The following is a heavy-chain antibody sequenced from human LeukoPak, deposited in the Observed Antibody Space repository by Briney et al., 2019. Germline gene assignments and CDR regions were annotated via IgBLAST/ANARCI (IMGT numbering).Heavy chain of an antibody. CDR2: IYYSGST. CDR3: AREKVPNYYYDSSGYIAFDI. J-gene: IGHJ3*02. CDR1: GGSISSYY. V-gene: IGHV4-59*01. D-gene: IGHD3-22*01. Sequence: SETLSLTCTVSGGSISSYYWSWIRQPPGKGLEWIGYIYYSGSTNYNPSLKSRVTISVDTSKNQFSLKLSSVTAADTAVYYCAREKVPNYYYDSSGYIAFDIWGQGTMVTVSS.